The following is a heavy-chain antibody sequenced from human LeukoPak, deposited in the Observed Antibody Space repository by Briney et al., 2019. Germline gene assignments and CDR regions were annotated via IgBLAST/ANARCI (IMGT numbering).Heavy chain of an antibody. D-gene: IGHD6-19*01. CDR2: ISSSSSYI. CDR1: GFTFSSYS. Sequence: GSSLRLSCAASGFTFSSYSMNWVRQAPGKGLEWVSSISSSSSYIYYADSVKGRFTISRDNAKNSLYLQMNSLRAEDTAVYYCARDFNGSGWYRFGMDVWGQGTTVTVYS. CDR3: ARDFNGSGWYRFGMDV. J-gene: IGHJ6*02. V-gene: IGHV3-21*01.